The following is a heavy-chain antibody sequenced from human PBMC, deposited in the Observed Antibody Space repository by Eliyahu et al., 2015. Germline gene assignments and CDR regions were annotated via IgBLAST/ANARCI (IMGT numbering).Heavy chain of an antibody. D-gene: IGHD6-13*01. CDR1: GYXFTSYX. CDR3: ARVPSSWYGGVDY. Sequence: EVQLVQSGAEVKKPGXSXRIXXXXSGYXFTSYXISWVRQMPGKGLEWMGRIDPSDSYTNYSPSFQGHVTISADKSISTAYLQWSSLKASDTAMYYCARVPSSWYGGVDYWGQGTLVTVSS. J-gene: IGHJ4*02. V-gene: IGHV5-10-1*03. CDR2: IDPSDSYT.